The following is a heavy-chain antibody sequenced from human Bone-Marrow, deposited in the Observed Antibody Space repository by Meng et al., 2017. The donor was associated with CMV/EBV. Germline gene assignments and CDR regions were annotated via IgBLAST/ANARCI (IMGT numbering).Heavy chain of an antibody. CDR3: ARAFSLNWFDP. CDR2: INISSNFI. V-gene: IGHV3-21*01. Sequence: GGSLRLSCVASGFRFSSFSMIWVRQVPGKGLEWVSSINISSNFIYYADSVKGRFTVSRDNAKNSLYLQMYSLRAEDTAVYYCARAFSLNWFDPWGQGTLVTVSS. CDR1: GFRFSSFS. J-gene: IGHJ5*02.